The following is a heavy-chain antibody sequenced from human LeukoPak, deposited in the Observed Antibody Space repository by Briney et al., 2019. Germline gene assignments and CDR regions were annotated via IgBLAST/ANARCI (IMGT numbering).Heavy chain of an antibody. D-gene: IGHD3-9*01. CDR2: MNPNSGNT. Sequence: GASVKVSCKASGYTFTSYDINWVRQATEQGLEWMGWMNPNSGNTGYAQKFQGRVTMTRNTSISTAYMELSSLRSEDTAVYYCARGSRVSTIFRTYWGQGTLVTVSS. V-gene: IGHV1-8*01. CDR3: ARGSRVSTIFRTY. CDR1: GYTFTSYD. J-gene: IGHJ4*02.